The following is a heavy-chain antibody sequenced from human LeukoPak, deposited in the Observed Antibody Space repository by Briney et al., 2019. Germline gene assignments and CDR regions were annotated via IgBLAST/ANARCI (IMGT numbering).Heavy chain of an antibody. CDR1: GFTFTGYY. CDR3: ARGRATVNTPFFDH. D-gene: IGHD4-17*01. V-gene: IGHV1-2*04. Sequence: GASVKVSCESSGFTFTGYYLHWVRQAPGQGLEWMGWINLNSGGTNLAQNFQGWVTMTRDTSTSTAYMELSRLRSDDTAIYYCARGRATVNTPFFDHWGQGTLVTVPS. CDR2: INLNSGGT. J-gene: IGHJ4*02.